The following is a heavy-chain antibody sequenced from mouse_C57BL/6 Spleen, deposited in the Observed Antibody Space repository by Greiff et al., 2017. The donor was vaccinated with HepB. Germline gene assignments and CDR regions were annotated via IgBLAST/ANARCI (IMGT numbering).Heavy chain of an antibody. CDR2: INPGSGGT. J-gene: IGHJ4*01. D-gene: IGHD3-2*02. Sequence: VQLQQSGAELVRPGTSVKVSCKASGYAFTNYLIEWVKQRPGQGLEWIGVINPGSGGTNYNEKFKGKATLTADKSSSTAYMQLSSLTSEDSAVYFCARNGDSSGTGYAMDYWGQGTSVTVSS. CDR1: GYAFTNYL. V-gene: IGHV1-54*01. CDR3: ARNGDSSGTGYAMDY.